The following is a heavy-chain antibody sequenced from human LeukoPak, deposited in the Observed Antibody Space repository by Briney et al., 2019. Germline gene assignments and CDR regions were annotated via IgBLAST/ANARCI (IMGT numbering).Heavy chain of an antibody. V-gene: IGHV3-33*08. Sequence: PGGSLRLSCAASGFTFSSYGMHWVRQAPGKGLEWVAVIWYDGSNKYYADSVKGRFTISRDNAKNSLYLQMNSLRAEDTAVYYCARERAMGGRGLPGYWGQGPVVTVSS. CDR2: IWYDGSNK. D-gene: IGHD2-15*01. CDR3: ARERAMGGRGLPGY. CDR1: GFTFSSYG. J-gene: IGHJ1*01.